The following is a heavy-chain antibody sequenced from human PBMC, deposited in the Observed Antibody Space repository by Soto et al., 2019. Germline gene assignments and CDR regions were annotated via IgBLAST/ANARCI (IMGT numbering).Heavy chain of an antibody. J-gene: IGHJ5*02. CDR2: IYWDDDK. CDR1: GFSLSTSGVG. CDR3: AHLTPHSFLSKPFDP. Sequence: QITLKESGPTLVKPTQTLTLTCTFSGFSLSTSGVGVGWIRQPPGKALEWLALIYWDDDKRYSPSLKSRLTITNDPSKNPVVLTMTNIDPVDTATYYCAHLTPHSFLSKPFDPWGQGTLVTVSS. D-gene: IGHD3-3*02. V-gene: IGHV2-5*02.